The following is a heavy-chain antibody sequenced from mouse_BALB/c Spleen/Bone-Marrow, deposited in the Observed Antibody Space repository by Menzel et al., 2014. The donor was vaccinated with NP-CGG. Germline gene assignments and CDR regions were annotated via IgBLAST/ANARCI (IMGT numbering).Heavy chain of an antibody. CDR3: ARRGGESVDY. CDR1: GYTFTNHH. CDR2: FNPYNDYI. D-gene: IGHD1-1*02. J-gene: IGHJ4*01. Sequence: EVKLKESGAELVRPGASVKISCKASGYTFTNHHINWVKQRPGQGLDWIGSFNPYNDYISYNQKFRGKATLTVDKSSSTANLELSSLTSEDSAVYYCARRGGESVDYWGQGTSLTVSS. V-gene: IGHV1S45*01.